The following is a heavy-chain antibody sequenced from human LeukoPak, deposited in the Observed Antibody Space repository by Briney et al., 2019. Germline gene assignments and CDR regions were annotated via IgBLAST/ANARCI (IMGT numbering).Heavy chain of an antibody. CDR3: ARAMMVVSNLWGVYDY. V-gene: IGHV3-23*01. CDR1: GFTFSTYT. D-gene: IGHD3-22*01. CDR2: LSGSGGSI. Sequence: GGSLRLSCKASGFTFSTYTVIWVRQAPGKGLEWVSGLSGSGGSIFYADSVKGRFTISRDNSKNTLYLQMDSLRAEDTAVYYCARAMMVVSNLWGVYDYWGQGTLVTVSS. J-gene: IGHJ4*02.